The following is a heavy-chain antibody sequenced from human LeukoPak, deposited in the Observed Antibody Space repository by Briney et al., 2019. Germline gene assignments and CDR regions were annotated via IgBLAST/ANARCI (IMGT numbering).Heavy chain of an antibody. V-gene: IGHV1-8*01. D-gene: IGHD6-13*01. CDR2: MNPNSGNT. Sequence: ASVKVSCKASGYTFTSYDINWVRQATGQGLEWMGWMNPNSGNTGYAQKFQGRVTMTRNTSISTAYMELSSLRSEDTAVYYCARGPLVAAAAGLYYFDYWGQGTLVTVSS. CDR3: ARGPLVAAAAGLYYFDY. J-gene: IGHJ4*02. CDR1: GYTFTSYD.